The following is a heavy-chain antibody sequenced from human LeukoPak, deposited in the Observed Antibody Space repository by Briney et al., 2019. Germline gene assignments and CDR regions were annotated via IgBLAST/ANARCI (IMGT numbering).Heavy chain of an antibody. Sequence: PGGSLRLSCAASGFTFSSYAMSWVRQAPGKGLEWVSAISGSGGSTYYADSVKGRFTISRDNSKNTLYLQMNSLRAEDTAVYYCARGIESYGDYGYWGQGILVTVSS. D-gene: IGHD4-17*01. CDR3: ARGIESYGDYGY. V-gene: IGHV3-23*01. CDR2: ISGSGGST. CDR1: GFTFSSYA. J-gene: IGHJ4*02.